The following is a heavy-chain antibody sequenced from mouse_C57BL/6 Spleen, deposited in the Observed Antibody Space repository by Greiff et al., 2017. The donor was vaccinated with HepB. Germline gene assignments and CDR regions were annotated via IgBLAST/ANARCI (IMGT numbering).Heavy chain of an antibody. CDR2: IYWDDDK. V-gene: IGHV8-12*01. Sequence: QVTLKVSGPGILQSSQTLSLTCSFSGFSLSTSGMGVSWIRQPSGKGLEWLAHIYWDDDKRYNPSLKSRLTISKDTSRNQVFLKITSVDTADTATYYCARSPLYDGKAHYYAMDYWGQGTSVTVSS. J-gene: IGHJ4*01. CDR3: ARSPLYDGKAHYYAMDY. CDR1: GFSLSTSGMG. D-gene: IGHD2-12*01.